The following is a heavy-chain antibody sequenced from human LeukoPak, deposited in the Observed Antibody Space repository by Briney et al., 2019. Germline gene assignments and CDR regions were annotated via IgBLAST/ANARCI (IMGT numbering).Heavy chain of an antibody. CDR1: GYTFTGYY. Sequence: ASVKVSCKASGYTFTGYYLHWVRQAPPRGRDGMGWIHPNSGGTNFAQKFQGRVSMTRDTSVSTAYMELSRLNSDDTAVFYCARDDGAYFSFDSWGQGTLVTVSS. V-gene: IGHV1-2*02. J-gene: IGHJ4*02. CDR2: IHPNSGGT. D-gene: IGHD4-17*01. CDR3: ARDDGAYFSFDS.